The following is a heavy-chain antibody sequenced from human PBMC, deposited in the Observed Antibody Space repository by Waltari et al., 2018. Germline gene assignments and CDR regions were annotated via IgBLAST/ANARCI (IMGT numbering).Heavy chain of an antibody. D-gene: IGHD6-19*01. Sequence: QLQLQESGPGLVTPSETLSLTCTVSGGSISSSSYYWGWIRQPTGKGLEWIGGIYYSVSTYYNPSLKSRVTISVDTSKNQFSLKLSSVTAADTAVYYCARTPYSSGWFEAYYYYGMDVWGQGTTVTVSS. CDR1: GGSISSSSYY. V-gene: IGHV4-39*01. J-gene: IGHJ6*02. CDR2: IYYSVST. CDR3: ARTPYSSGWFEAYYYYGMDV.